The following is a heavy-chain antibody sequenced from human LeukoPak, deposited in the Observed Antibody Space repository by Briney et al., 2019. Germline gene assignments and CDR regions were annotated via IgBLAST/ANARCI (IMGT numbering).Heavy chain of an antibody. CDR3: AREAIGSFEQLS. J-gene: IGHJ5*02. CDR1: GXXIXXXY. D-gene: IGHD1-26*01. Sequence: SETLSLTCTVSGXXIXXXYXXXXXXPPGXGLXXXXYIYYSGSTNYXPSLKSRVTISVDTSKNQFSLKLSSVTAADTAVYYXAREAIGSFEQLSWGQGTLVTVSS. CDR2: IYYSGST. V-gene: IGHV4-59*01.